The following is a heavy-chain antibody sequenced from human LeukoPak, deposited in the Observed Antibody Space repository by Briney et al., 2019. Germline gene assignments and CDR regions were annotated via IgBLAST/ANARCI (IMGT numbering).Heavy chain of an antibody. J-gene: IGHJ4*02. Sequence: GGSVKVSCKASGYTFTSYGISWGRQAPGQGLEWMGWISAYNGSTNYAQKLQGRVTMTTDTSTSTAYMELSRLRSDDTAVYYCARPSTPYYYDSSGYYQNYYFDYWGQGTLVTVSS. CDR2: ISAYNGST. D-gene: IGHD3-22*01. CDR3: ARPSTPYYYDSSGYYQNYYFDY. V-gene: IGHV1-18*01. CDR1: GYTFTSYG.